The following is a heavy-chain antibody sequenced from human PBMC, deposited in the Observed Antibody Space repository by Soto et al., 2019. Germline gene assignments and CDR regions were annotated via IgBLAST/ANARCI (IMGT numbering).Heavy chain of an antibody. CDR1: GYTFTSYA. Sequence: ASVKVSCKASGYTFTSYAMHWVRQAPGQRLERMGWINAGNGNTKYSQKFQGRVTITRDTSASTAYMELSSLRSEDTAVYYCARDFYYGSVAPGVVDYWGQGTLVTVSS. D-gene: IGHD3-10*01. CDR3: ARDFYYGSVAPGVVDY. CDR2: INAGNGNT. V-gene: IGHV1-3*01. J-gene: IGHJ4*02.